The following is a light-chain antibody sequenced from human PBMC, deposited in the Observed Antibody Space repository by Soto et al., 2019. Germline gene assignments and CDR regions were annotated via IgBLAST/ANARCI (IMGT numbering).Light chain of an antibody. V-gene: IGKV1-12*01. CDR1: QSINDW. J-gene: IGKJ2*01. CDR3: QQANTFPYS. Sequence: IQMSQSPSYVSASVGDRVTITCRASQSINDWLAWYQQRPGRAPKLLISAASSLQSGVPSRFTGGGSGTDFTLTISSLQPEDSATYYCQQANTFPYSFGQGTTLEIK. CDR2: AAS.